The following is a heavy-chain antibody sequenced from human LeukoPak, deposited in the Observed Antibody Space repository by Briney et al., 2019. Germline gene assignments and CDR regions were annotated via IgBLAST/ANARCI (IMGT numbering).Heavy chain of an antibody. CDR2: MNPNSGNT. Sequence: ASVKVSFKASGYTFTSYDINWVRQATGQGLEWMGWMNPNSGNTGYAQKFQGRVTITADESTSTAYMELSSLRSEDTAVYYCARVRRPHYYGSGSYYNVMDYWGQGTLVTVSS. CDR1: GYTFTSYD. CDR3: ARVRRPHYYGSGSYYNVMDY. V-gene: IGHV1-8*01. J-gene: IGHJ4*02. D-gene: IGHD3-10*01.